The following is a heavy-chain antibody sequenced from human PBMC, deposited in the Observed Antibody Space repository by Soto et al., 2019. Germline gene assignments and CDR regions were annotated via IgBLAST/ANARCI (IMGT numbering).Heavy chain of an antibody. Sequence: SETLSLTCAVSGGSISSGGYSWSWIRQPPGKGLEWIGYIYYSGSTNYNPSLKSRVTISVDTSKNQFSLKLSSVTAADTAVYYCARVTGSGLVRVLPWFDPWGQGTLVTVSS. CDR3: ARVTGSGLVRVLPWFDP. D-gene: IGHD6-19*01. CDR2: IYYSGST. J-gene: IGHJ5*02. V-gene: IGHV4-61*08. CDR1: GGSISSGGYS.